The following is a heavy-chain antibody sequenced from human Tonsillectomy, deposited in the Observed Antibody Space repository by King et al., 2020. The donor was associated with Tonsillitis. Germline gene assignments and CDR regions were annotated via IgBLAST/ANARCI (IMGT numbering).Heavy chain of an antibody. D-gene: IGHD4-23*01. CDR3: SRGRGPDYGGNSETFDY. CDR2: IYYSGST. Sequence: VQLQESGPGLVKPSETLSLTCTVSGGSISSYYWSWIRQPPGKGLEWIGYIYYSGSTNYNPSLKSRVTISVDTSKNQFSLKLSSVTAADTAVYYCSRGRGPDYGGNSETFDYWGQGTLVTVSS. J-gene: IGHJ4*02. V-gene: IGHV4-59*01. CDR1: GGSISSYY.